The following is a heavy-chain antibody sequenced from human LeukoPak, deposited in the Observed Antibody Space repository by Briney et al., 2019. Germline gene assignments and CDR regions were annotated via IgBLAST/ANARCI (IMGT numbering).Heavy chain of an antibody. V-gene: IGHV1-2*04. J-gene: IGHJ4*02. CDR3: ATHRVYYDILTGYYSFDY. CDR1: GYTFTGYY. D-gene: IGHD3-9*01. Sequence: GASVKVSCKASGYTFTGYYMHWVRQAPGQGLEWMGWINPNSGGTNYAQKFQGWVTMTRDTSISTAYMELSRLRSEDTAVYYCATHRVYYDILTGYYSFDYWGQGTLVTVSS. CDR2: INPNSGGT.